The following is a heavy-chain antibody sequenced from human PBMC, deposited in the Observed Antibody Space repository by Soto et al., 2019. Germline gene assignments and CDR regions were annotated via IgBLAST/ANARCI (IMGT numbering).Heavy chain of an antibody. J-gene: IGHJ5*02. D-gene: IGHD3-10*01. Sequence: SQTLSLTCVISGDSVSSYSAAWNWIRQSPSGGLEWLGRTYYRSRFFSDYAESVKSQIIINPDTSKNQFSLQLKSVTPEDTAVYYCVRDRYSSSGWFDPWGQGTPVTVSS. CDR3: VRDRYSSSGWFDP. V-gene: IGHV6-1*01. CDR2: TYYRSRFFS. CDR1: GDSVSSYSAA.